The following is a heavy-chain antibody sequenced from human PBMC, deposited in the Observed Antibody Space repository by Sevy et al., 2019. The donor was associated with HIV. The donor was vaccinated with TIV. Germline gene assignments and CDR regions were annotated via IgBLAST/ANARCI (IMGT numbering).Heavy chain of an antibody. J-gene: IGHJ6*02. Sequence: GGSLRLSCEASGFTFRSYEMNWVRQAPGKGLEWVSAISGRGGSTYYADSVEGRFTISRDNSKNTLYLQMNSLRAEDTAVYYCAKAPPGHCSSGSCPRAYYYYGMDVWGQGTTVTVSS. D-gene: IGHD2-15*01. CDR2: ISGRGGST. CDR1: GFTFRSYE. V-gene: IGHV3-23*01. CDR3: AKAPPGHCSSGSCPRAYYYYGMDV.